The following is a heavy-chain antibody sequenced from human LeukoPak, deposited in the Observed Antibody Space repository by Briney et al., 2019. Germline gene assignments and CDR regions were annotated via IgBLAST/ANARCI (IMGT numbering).Heavy chain of an antibody. CDR3: ARSGGDALGTIDS. CDR2: INPNSGGT. J-gene: IGHJ4*02. Sequence: ASVKVSCRTSGYTFTGYYMHWVRQAPGQGLEWMAWINPNSGGTNYAQKFQGRVTMTTDTSIRTAYMELRRLRSDDTAVYYCARSGGDALGTIDSWGQGTLVTVSS. V-gene: IGHV1-2*02. CDR1: GYTFTGYY. D-gene: IGHD1-14*01.